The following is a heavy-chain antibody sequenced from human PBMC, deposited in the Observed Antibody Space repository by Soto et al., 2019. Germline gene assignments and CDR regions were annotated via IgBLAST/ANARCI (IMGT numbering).Heavy chain of an antibody. D-gene: IGHD4-17*01. Sequence: SETLSLTCTVSGGSISSYYWSWIRQPPGKGLEWIGYIYYSGSTNYNPSLKSRVTISVDTSKNQFSLKLSSVTAADTALYYCARGNTVTQSFQHWGQGTLVTVS. CDR1: GGSISSYY. V-gene: IGHV4-59*01. J-gene: IGHJ1*01. CDR3: ARGNTVTQSFQH. CDR2: IYYSGST.